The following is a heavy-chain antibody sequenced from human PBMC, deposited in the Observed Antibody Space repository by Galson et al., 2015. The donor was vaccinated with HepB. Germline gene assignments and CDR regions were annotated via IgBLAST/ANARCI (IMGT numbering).Heavy chain of an antibody. J-gene: IGHJ4*02. CDR1: GSTFTSYD. CDR2: VNPNSGNT. D-gene: IGHD6-13*01. V-gene: IGHV1-8*01. CDR3: ARRDPAAGSGFDY. Sequence: SVKVSCKASGSTFTSYDINWVRQATGQGLEWMGWVNPNSGNTGYALKFQGRVTMTRNTSISTAYMELSSLRSEDTAVYYCARRDPAAGSGFDYWGQGTLVTVSS.